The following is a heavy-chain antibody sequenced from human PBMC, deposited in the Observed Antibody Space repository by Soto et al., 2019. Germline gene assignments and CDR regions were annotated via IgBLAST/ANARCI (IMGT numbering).Heavy chain of an antibody. D-gene: IGHD6-6*01. CDR1: GYTITSYD. CDR3: ARGAEYSSSPKPDY. Sequence: GASVKVSCKASGYTITSYDINSVRQSTGQGLEWMGWMNPNSGNTGYAQKFQGRVTMTRNTSISTAYMELSSLRSEDTAVYYCARGAEYSSSPKPDYWVQGTLVTVSS. J-gene: IGHJ4*02. CDR2: MNPNSGNT. V-gene: IGHV1-8*01.